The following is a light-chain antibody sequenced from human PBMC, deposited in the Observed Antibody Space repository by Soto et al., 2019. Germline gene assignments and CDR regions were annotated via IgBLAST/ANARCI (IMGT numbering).Light chain of an antibody. CDR3: VLYMGSGINV. CDR1: SSNIGAGYD. CDR2: GNS. J-gene: IGLJ7*01. V-gene: IGLV1-40*01. Sequence: QSVLTQPPSVSGAPGQRVTISCTGSSSNIGAGYDVHWYQQLPGTAPKLLIYGNSNRPSGVPDRFSGSKSGTSASLAITGAQADDESDYYCVLYMGSGINVFGGGTQLTVL.